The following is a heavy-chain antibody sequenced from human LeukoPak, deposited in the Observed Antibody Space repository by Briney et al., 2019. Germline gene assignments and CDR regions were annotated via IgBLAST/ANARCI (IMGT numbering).Heavy chain of an antibody. V-gene: IGHV4-34*01. CDR2: INHSGST. J-gene: IGHJ4*02. Sequence: SETLSLTCAVYGGSFSGYYWSRIRQPPGKGLEWIGEINHSGSTNYNPSLKSRVTISVDTSKNQFSLKLSSVTAADTAVYYCARGPQITMVRGVIISPFDYWGQGTLVTVSS. D-gene: IGHD3-10*01. CDR1: GGSFSGYY. CDR3: ARGPQITMVRGVIISPFDY.